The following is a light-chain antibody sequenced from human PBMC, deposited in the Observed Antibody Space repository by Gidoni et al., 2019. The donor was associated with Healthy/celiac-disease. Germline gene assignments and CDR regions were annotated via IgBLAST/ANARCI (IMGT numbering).Light chain of an antibody. J-gene: IGKJ2*01. CDR1: QSVSTY. CDR2: AAS. CDR3: QQSYSTPRYT. V-gene: IGKV1-39*01. Sequence: DIQMTQSPSSLSASVGDRVTITCRASQSVSTYLTWYQQKPVKAPKLLIFAASSLQSGVPSRFSGSGSGTDFTLTISSLQPEDFATYYCQQSYSTPRYTFXQXTKLEIK.